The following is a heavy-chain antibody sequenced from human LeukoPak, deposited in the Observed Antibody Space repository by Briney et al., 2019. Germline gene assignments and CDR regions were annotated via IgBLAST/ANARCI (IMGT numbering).Heavy chain of an antibody. CDR1: GYRFTSYW. CDR2: IYPGDSTT. CDR3: ARQGTPDETGSGCDY. D-gene: IGHD6-19*01. Sequence: LGESLKISCKGSGYRFTSYWIGWVRQMPGKGLEWMGIIYPGDSTTRYSPSFQGQVTISADKSISTAYLQWSSLKASDTAMYYCARQGTPDETGSGCDYWGQGTLVTVSS. V-gene: IGHV5-51*01. J-gene: IGHJ4*02.